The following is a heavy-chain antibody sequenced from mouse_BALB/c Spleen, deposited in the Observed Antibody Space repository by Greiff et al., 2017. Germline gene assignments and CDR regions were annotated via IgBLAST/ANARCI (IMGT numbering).Heavy chain of an antibody. CDR2: IWAGGST. V-gene: IGHV2-9*02. CDR3: AREGLPYAMDY. CDR1: GFSLTIYG. J-gene: IGHJ4*01. Sequence: VKLVESGPGLVAPSQSLSITCTVSGFSLTIYGVHWVRQPPGKGLEWLGVIWAGGSTNYNSALMSRLSISKDNSKSQVFLKMNSLQTDDTAMYYCAREGLPYAMDYWGQGTSVTVSS. D-gene: IGHD3-1*01.